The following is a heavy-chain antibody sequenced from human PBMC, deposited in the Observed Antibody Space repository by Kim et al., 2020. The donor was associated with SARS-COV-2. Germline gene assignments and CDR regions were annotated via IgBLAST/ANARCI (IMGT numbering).Heavy chain of an antibody. CDR3: VRGHHGLEF. CDR2: ISNNGDIT. J-gene: IGHJ6*02. CDR1: GLTFSDFY. V-gene: IGHV3-11*01. Sequence: GGSLRLSCATSGLTFSDFYMSWIRQASGKGLEYVSYISNNGDITAYADSVKGRFTISRDNTKNALYLQMNSLSAEDTALYYCVRGHHGLEFWGQGTPVTVSS.